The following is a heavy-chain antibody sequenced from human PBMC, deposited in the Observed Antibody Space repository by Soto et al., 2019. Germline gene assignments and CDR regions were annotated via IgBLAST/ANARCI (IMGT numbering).Heavy chain of an antibody. CDR2: IYYSGST. V-gene: IGHV4-31*03. D-gene: IGHD3-10*01. J-gene: IGHJ5*02. CDR1: GGSISSGGYY. Sequence: PSETLSLTCTVSGGSISSGGYYWSWIRQHPGKGLEWIGYIYYSGSTYYNPSLKSRVTMSVDTSKNQLSLRLSAVTAADTAEYYFARHSHMVNNRFDPWAQGALVTVSS. CDR3: ARHSHMVNNRFDP.